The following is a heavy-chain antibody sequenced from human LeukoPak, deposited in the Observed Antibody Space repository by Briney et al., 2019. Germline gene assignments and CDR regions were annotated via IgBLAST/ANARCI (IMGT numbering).Heavy chain of an antibody. CDR1: GGSISSGGYS. Sequence: SETLSLTCTVSGGSISSGGYSWSWIRQPPGRGLEWIGEINHSGRTSYSASLKSRVTISVDTSKNQFSLKLNSVTAADTAVYYCARGDIAAGGAPFDYWGQGTLVTVSS. V-gene: IGHV4-39*07. CDR3: ARGDIAAGGAPFDY. J-gene: IGHJ4*02. D-gene: IGHD6-13*01. CDR2: INHSGRT.